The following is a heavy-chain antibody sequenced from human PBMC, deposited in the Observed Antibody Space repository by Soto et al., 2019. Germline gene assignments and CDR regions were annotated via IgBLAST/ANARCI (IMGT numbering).Heavy chain of an antibody. CDR2: ISGSGGST. D-gene: IGHD3-9*01. CDR1: GFTFSSYA. CDR3: AKNYDILTGYYYFDC. J-gene: IGHJ4*02. Sequence: PGGSLRLSCAASGFTFSSYAMSWVRQAPGKGLEWVSAISGSGGSTYYADSVKGRFTISRDNSKNTLYLQMNSLRAEDTAVYYCAKNYDILTGYYYFDCWGQGTLVTVSS. V-gene: IGHV3-23*01.